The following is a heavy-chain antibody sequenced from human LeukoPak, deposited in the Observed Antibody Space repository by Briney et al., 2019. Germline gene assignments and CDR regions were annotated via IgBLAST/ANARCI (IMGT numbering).Heavy chain of an antibody. CDR1: GYSFTSYW. D-gene: IGHD3-10*01. CDR3: ARTYMVRGVISWFDP. V-gene: IGHV5-51*01. CDR2: IYPGDSDT. Sequence: GESLKISCKGSGYSFTSYWIGWVRQMPGEGLEWMGIIYPGDSDTRYSPSFQGQVTISADKSISTAYLQWSSLKASDTAMYYCARTYMVRGVISWFDPWGQGTLVTVSS. J-gene: IGHJ5*02.